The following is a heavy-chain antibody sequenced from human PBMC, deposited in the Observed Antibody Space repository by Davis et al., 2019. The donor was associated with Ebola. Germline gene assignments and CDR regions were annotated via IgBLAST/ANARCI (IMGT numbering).Heavy chain of an antibody. V-gene: IGHV3-74*01. D-gene: IGHD6-6*01. J-gene: IGHJ4*02. CDR1: GFTFSSYW. Sequence: PGGSLRLSCAASGFTFSSYWMHWVRQAPGKGLVWVSRINSDGSSTSYADSVKGRFTISRDNAKNSLFLQMNSLRAEDMALYYCVKDGSSSFRDFDFWGQGTLVTVSS. CDR2: INSDGSST. CDR3: VKDGSSSFRDFDF.